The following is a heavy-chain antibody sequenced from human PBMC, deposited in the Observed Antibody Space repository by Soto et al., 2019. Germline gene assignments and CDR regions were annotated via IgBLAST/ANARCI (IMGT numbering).Heavy chain of an antibody. Sequence: PSETLSLNCTVSGDSISNSYWSSIRQPQGKGREWIGCISYSGSSNYNPSLKSRVTISRDTSKHQFSLKLTSVDAAETAGYFCARGPLGGRGYYCGMDVLGEGATVPVCS. J-gene: IGHJ6*04. CDR2: ISYSGSS. CDR1: GDSISNSY. V-gene: IGHV4-59*01. CDR3: ARGPLGGRGYYCGMDV. D-gene: IGHD2-15*01.